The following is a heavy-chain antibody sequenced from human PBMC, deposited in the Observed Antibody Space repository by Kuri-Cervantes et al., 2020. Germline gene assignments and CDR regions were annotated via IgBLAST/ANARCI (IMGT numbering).Heavy chain of an antibody. CDR3: ARAVVAAP. CDR1: GYSISSGYY. D-gene: IGHD2-15*01. CDR2: IYHSGST. Sequence: SETLSLTCTVSGYSISSGYYWGWIRQPPGKGLEWIGSIYHSGSTYYNPSLKSRVTISVDTSKNQFSLKLSSVTAADTAVYYCARAVVAAPWGQGTLVTVSS. V-gene: IGHV4-38-2*02. J-gene: IGHJ5*02.